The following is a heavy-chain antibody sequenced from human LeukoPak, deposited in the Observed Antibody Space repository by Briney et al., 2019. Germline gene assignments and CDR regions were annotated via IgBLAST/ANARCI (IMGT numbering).Heavy chain of an antibody. D-gene: IGHD2-2*01. CDR3: ARADDIVVVPVPFDY. CDR1: GFTFSSYA. J-gene: IGHJ4*02. CDR2: ISYDGSNK. Sequence: GGSLRLSCAASGFTFSSYAMHWVRQAPGKGLEWVAVISYDGSNKYYADSVEGRFTISRDNSKNTLYLQMNSLRAEDTAVYYCARADDIVVVPVPFDYWGQGTLVTVSS. V-gene: IGHV3-30-3*01.